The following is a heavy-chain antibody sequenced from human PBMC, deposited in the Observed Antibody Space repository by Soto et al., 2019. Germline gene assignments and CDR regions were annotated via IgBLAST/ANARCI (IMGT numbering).Heavy chain of an antibody. CDR1: GFTFSSYA. CDR2: ISGSGGST. CDR3: AKENGYSSTWFEFDY. D-gene: IGHD6-13*01. J-gene: IGHJ4*02. Sequence: GGSLRLSCAASGFTFSSYAMSWVRQAPGKGLGWVSAISGSGGSTDYADSVKGRFTISRDNSKNTLYLQMNSLRAEDTAVYYCAKENGYSSTWFEFDYWGQGTLVTVSS. V-gene: IGHV3-23*01.